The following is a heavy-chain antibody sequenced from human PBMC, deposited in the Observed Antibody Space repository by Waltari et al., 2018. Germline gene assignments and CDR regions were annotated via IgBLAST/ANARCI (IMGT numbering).Heavy chain of an antibody. Sequence: QVKLVQSGAEVKKPGASVKVYCKVSGYTLTELSMHWVRQAPGTGLEWMGGCDPENGETIYAQKSQGRVTMTEDTSTDTAYMELSSLRSEDTAVYYCATSWGLVAGFYWGQGTLVTVSS. CDR3: ATSWGLVAGFY. V-gene: IGHV1-24*01. D-gene: IGHD6-19*01. CDR1: GYTLTELS. CDR2: CDPENGET. J-gene: IGHJ4*02.